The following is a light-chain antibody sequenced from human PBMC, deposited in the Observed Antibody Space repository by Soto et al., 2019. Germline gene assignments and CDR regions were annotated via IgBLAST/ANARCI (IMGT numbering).Light chain of an antibody. V-gene: IGKV1-27*01. CDR2: AAS. CDR3: QQYNSAPWT. Sequence: DIQMTQSPSSLSASVGDRVAIACRASQGISNYLAWYQQKPGEVPKLLIYAASSLQPRITSRYSGGGSGTDFTLTISSLQPEDVATYYCQQYNSAPWTFGQGTRVDIK. CDR1: QGISNY. J-gene: IGKJ1*01.